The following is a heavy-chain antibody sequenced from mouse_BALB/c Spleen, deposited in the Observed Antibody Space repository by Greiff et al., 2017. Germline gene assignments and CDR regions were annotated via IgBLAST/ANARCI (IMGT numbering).Heavy chain of an antibody. CDR1: GFTFSDYY. CDR3: ARRGAGFAY. Sequence: EVMLVESGGGLVKPGGSLKLSCAASGFTFSDYYIYWVRQTPEKRLEWVATISDGGSYTYYPDSVKGRFTISRDNAKNNLYLQMSSLKSEDTAMYYCARRGAGFAYWGQGTLVTVSA. V-gene: IGHV5-4*02. CDR2: ISDGGSYT. D-gene: IGHD3-3*01. J-gene: IGHJ3*01.